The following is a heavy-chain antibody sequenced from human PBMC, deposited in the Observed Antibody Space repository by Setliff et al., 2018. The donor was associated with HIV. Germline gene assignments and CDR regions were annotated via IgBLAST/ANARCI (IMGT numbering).Heavy chain of an antibody. CDR2: IIPVFGMT. CDR1: GGTFSSSA. D-gene: IGHD2-15*01. Sequence: GASVKVSCKASGGTFSSSALSWVRQARGQGPEWLGGIIPVFGMTDYAQNFQGRLTITADTSTSTAYMELLSLRSEDTAIYYWATQTVAVGAPGYFDSWGQGTLVTVSS. CDR3: ATQTVAVGAPGYFDS. V-gene: IGHV1-69*10. J-gene: IGHJ4*02.